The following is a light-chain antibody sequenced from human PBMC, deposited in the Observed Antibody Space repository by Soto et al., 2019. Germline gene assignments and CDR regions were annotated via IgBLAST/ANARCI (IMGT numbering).Light chain of an antibody. CDR3: QQYGSSPPIT. Sequence: ETGLNQSAGTLSLSPGERATLSCRASHSVSSRYLAWYQQKPGQAPRLLIYGASSRATGIPDRFSGSGSGTDFTLTISRLEPEDFAVYYCQQYGSSPPITFGQGTRLEIK. CDR2: GAS. CDR1: HSVSSRY. V-gene: IGKV3-20*01. J-gene: IGKJ5*01.